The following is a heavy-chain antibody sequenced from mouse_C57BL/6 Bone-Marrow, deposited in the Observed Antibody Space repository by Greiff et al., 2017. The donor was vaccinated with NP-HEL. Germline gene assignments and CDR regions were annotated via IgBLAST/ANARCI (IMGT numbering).Heavy chain of an antibody. D-gene: IGHD2-12*01. J-gene: IGHJ3*01. CDR2: ISSGGDYI. V-gene: IGHV5-9-1*02. CDR3: TRLRRTWFAY. Sequence: EVKVVESGEGLVKPGGSLKLSCAASGFTFSSYAMSWVRQTPEKRLEWVAYISSGGDYIYYADTVKGRFTISRDNARNTLYLQMSSLKSEDTAMYYCTRLRRTWFAYWGQGTLVTVSA. CDR1: GFTFSSYA.